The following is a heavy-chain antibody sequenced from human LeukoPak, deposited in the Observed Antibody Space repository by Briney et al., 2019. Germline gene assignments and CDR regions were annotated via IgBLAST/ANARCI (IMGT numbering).Heavy chain of an antibody. CDR2: INHSGST. CDR3: ARLGRPDDYGVLYYFDY. V-gene: IGHV4-34*01. Sequence: SETLSLTCAVYGGSFSGYYWSWIRQPPGKGLEWIGEINHSGSTYYNPSLKSRVTISVDTSKNQFSLKLSSVTAADTAVYYCARLGRPDDYGVLYYFDYWGQGTLVTVSS. D-gene: IGHD4-17*01. J-gene: IGHJ4*02. CDR1: GGSFSGYY.